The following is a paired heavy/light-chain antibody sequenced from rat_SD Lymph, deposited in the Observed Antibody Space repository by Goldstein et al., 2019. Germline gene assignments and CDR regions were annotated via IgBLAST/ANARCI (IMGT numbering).Heavy chain of an antibody. Sequence: EVQLVESGGGLVQPGRSLKLSCAASGFTYSNYVMAWVRQAPTKGLEWVASISTGGGNTYYRDSVKGRFTISRDNAKNTLYLQIDSLRSEDTATYYCAKAAYYYDGYFFDYWGQGVMVTVSS. CDR3: AKAAYYYDGYFFDY. D-gene: IGHD1-12*03. CDR1: GFTYSNYV. V-gene: IGHV5S13*01. CDR2: ISTGGGNT. J-gene: IGHJ2*01.
Light chain of an antibody. Sequence: DVQMTQSPSNLAASPGESVSINCKASKSISKYLAWYQQKPGKANKLLIYSGSTLQSGTPSRFSGSGSGTDFTLTIRNLEPEDFGLYYCQQHNEYPPTFGAGTKLELK. V-gene: IGKV16S1*01. CDR2: SGS. J-gene: IGKJ2-1*01. CDR1: KSISKY. CDR3: QQHNEYPPT.